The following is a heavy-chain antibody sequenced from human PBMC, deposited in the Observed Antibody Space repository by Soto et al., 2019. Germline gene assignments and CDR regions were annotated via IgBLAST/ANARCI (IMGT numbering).Heavy chain of an antibody. J-gene: IGHJ4*02. CDR1: SDSISSTNW. V-gene: IGHV4-4*02. CDR2: IHHSGRT. D-gene: IGHD1-26*01. CDR3: ARKANGRHFDY. Sequence: QVQLQESGPGLVKPSGTLSLTCAVSSDSISSTNWWSWVRQPPGKGLEWIGEIHHSGRTNNNSSLKGRVTISVDRSNNQFSLKLSSVTAADTAVYFCARKANGRHFDYWGQGTLVTVSS.